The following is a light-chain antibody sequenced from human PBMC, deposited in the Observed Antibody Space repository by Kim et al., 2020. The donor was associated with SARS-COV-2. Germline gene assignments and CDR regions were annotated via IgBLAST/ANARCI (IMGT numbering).Light chain of an antibody. CDR1: SRVFGRYNR. CDR2: EVN. J-gene: IGLJ1*01. CDR3: SSYTSSSLYV. V-gene: IGLV2-18*02. Sequence: GQSVTISCSGTSRVFGRYNRVSWYQQPPGTAPKLMIYEVNNRPSGVPDRFSGSKSGNTASLTISGLQAEDEADYYCSSYTSSSLYVFGTGTKVTVL.